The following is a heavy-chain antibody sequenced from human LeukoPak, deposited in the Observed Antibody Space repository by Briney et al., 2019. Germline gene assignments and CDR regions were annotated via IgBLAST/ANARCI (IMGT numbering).Heavy chain of an antibody. D-gene: IGHD2-2*01. CDR1: GYKFTNYW. Sequence: GESLKISCKASGYKFTNYWIGWVRQMSGKGLEWMGIINAGDSETIYSPSFQGQLTISVDKSVSTAYLHWTSLKASDTAMYYWARVVVPAAISFWGQGTLVNVFS. J-gene: IGHJ4*02. CDR2: INAGDSET. CDR3: ARVVVPAAISF. V-gene: IGHV5-51*01.